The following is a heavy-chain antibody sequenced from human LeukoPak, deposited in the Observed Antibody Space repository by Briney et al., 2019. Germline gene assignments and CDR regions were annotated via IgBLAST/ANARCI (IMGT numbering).Heavy chain of an antibody. J-gene: IGHJ4*02. Sequence: PGGSLRLSCVGSEFTFSTYWMSWVRQAPGKGLEWVSAISDSGAGTNYADSVKGRFTISTDNSKNTLYLQMNSLRAEDTALYYCAKEGLGAAAGTIDYWGQGTLVTVAS. CDR2: ISDSGAGT. CDR3: AKEGLGAAAGTIDY. CDR1: EFTFSTYW. V-gene: IGHV3-23*01. D-gene: IGHD6-13*01.